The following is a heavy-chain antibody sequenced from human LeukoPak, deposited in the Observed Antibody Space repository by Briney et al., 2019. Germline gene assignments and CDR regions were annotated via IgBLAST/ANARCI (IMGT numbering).Heavy chain of an antibody. V-gene: IGHV4-34*01. CDR1: GGSFSGYY. CDR2: INHSGST. D-gene: IGHD4-23*01. Sequence: SETLSLTCAVYGGSFSGYYWSWIRQPPGKGLECIGEINHSGSTNYNPSLKSRVTISVDTSKNQFSLKLSSVTAADTAVYYCARTAIRWYYYYMDVWGKGTTVTVSS. CDR3: ARTAIRWYYYYMDV. J-gene: IGHJ6*03.